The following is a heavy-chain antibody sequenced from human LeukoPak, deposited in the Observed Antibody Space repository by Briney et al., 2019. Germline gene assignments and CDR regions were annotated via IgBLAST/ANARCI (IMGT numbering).Heavy chain of an antibody. CDR2: TYYRSKWYD. Sequence: SQTLSLTCAISGDSVSSNSAAWNWIRQSPSRGLEWLGRTYYRSKWYDAYAESVKSRITIKPDTSRNQFSLQLDSVTAADTAVYYCARGLGTLPPGGYWGQGTLVTVSS. D-gene: IGHD4-23*01. V-gene: IGHV6-1*01. CDR3: ARGLGTLPPGGY. CDR1: GDSVSSNSAA. J-gene: IGHJ4*02.